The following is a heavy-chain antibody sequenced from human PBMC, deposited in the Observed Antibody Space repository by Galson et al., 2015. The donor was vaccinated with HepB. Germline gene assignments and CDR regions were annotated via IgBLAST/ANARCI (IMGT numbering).Heavy chain of an antibody. CDR3: ARGSGGGGYCTNGVCPNWFDP. CDR2: IIPIFGIA. Sequence: SVKVSCKASGGTFSSYAISWVRQAPGQGLEWMGGIIPIFGIANYAQKFQGRVTITADESTSTAYMELSSLRSEDTAVYYCARGSGGGGYCTNGVCPNWFDPWGQGTLVTVSS. CDR1: GGTFSSYA. V-gene: IGHV1-69*13. J-gene: IGHJ5*02. D-gene: IGHD2-8*01.